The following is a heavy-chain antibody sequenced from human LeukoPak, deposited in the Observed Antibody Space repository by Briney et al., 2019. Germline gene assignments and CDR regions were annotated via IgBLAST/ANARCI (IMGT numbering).Heavy chain of an antibody. D-gene: IGHD3-3*01. V-gene: IGHV3-11*01. CDR1: GFTFSDYY. CDR2: ISSSGSTI. Sequence: GGSLRLSCAASGFTFSDYYMSWIRQAPGKGLEWVSYISSSGSTIYYADSVKGRFTISRDNAKNSLYLQMNSLRAEDTAVYYCARDSTSYDFWSGYWEANYYHYGMDIWGQGTTVTVPS. CDR3: ARDSTSYDFWSGYWEANYYHYGMDI. J-gene: IGHJ6*02.